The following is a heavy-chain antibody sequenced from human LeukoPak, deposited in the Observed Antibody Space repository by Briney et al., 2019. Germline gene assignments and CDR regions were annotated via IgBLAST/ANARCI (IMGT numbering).Heavy chain of an antibody. J-gene: IGHJ3*02. V-gene: IGHV4-61*08. Sequence: SQTLSLTCTVSGGSISSGDYYWSWIRQPPGKGLEWIGYIYYSGSTNYNPSLKSRVTISVDTSKNQFSLKLSSVTAADTAVYYCARDLNPYYYDSSGYLGFAFDIWGQGTMVTVSS. CDR1: GGSISSGDYY. CDR3: ARDLNPYYYDSSGYLGFAFDI. D-gene: IGHD3-22*01. CDR2: IYYSGST.